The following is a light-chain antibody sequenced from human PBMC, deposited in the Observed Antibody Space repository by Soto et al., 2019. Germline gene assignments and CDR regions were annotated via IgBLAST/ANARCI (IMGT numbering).Light chain of an antibody. CDR2: SNN. Sequence: QSVLTQPPSASGTPGQRVTISCSGSSSNIGSNTVNWYQQLPGTAPKLHIYSNNQRPSGVPDRFSGSKSGTSASLAISGLQSEDEADYYCAAWDDSLKGVVFGGGTKLTVL. J-gene: IGLJ2*01. CDR1: SSNIGSNT. V-gene: IGLV1-44*01. CDR3: AAWDDSLKGVV.